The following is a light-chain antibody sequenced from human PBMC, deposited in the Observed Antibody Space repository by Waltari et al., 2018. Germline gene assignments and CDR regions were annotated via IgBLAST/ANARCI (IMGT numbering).Light chain of an antibody. CDR2: DND. Sequence: QSVVHQPPSASGTPGPRVTISCSGSKFNLGSHSVSWFQQLPGAAPKLLMYDNDQRPSGVPDRFSASKSGTSASLAISALQSGDEADYYCATWEGSQRVFGTGTKVTVL. V-gene: IGLV1-44*01. CDR3: ATWEGSQRV. J-gene: IGLJ1*01. CDR1: KFNLGSHS.